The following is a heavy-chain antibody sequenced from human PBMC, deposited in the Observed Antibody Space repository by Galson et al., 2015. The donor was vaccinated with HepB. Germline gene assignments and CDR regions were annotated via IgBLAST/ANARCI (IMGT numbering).Heavy chain of an antibody. V-gene: IGHV4-38-2*02. CDR1: GYSISSGFF. D-gene: IGHD7-27*01. CDR3: ARDHGVRWGISGRRDY. Sequence: SETLSLTCTVSGYSISSGFFWGWIRQPPGKGLEWIGSIYNSGRTYYNPSLKSRVTLSVDTSKNQFSLKVNSVTAADTAVYYCARDHGVRWGISGRRDYWGQGTLVTVPS. CDR2: IYNSGRT. J-gene: IGHJ4*02.